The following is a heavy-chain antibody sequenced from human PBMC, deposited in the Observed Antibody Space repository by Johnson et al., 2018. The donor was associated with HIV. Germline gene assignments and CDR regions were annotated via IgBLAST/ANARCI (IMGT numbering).Heavy chain of an antibody. D-gene: IGHD3-22*01. Sequence: EVQVVESGGGLVQPGGSLRLSCAASGFTFSSYAMSWVRQAPGKGLEWVSGISGRGGSTYYADSVKGRFTISRYNSKNTLYLQMSSLRAEDTAVYYCAKDIYYDSSDYYSVGAFDIWGQGTMVTVSS. CDR3: AKDIYYDSSDYYSVGAFDI. CDR1: GFTFSSYA. V-gene: IGHV3-23*04. J-gene: IGHJ3*02. CDR2: ISGRGGST.